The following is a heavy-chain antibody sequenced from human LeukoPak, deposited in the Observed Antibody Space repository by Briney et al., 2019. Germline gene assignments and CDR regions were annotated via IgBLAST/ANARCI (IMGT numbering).Heavy chain of an antibody. CDR1: GFTFSSYA. J-gene: IGHJ4*02. Sequence: SGGSLRLSCAASGFTFSSYAMHWVRQAPGKGLEWVAVISYDGSNKYYADSVKGRFTISRDNSKKTLSLQMNSLRAEVTAVYYCARDPTNRGYTYGAYYFDYWGQGTLVTVSS. V-gene: IGHV3-30-3*01. CDR3: ARDPTNRGYTYGAYYFDY. D-gene: IGHD5-18*01. CDR2: ISYDGSNK.